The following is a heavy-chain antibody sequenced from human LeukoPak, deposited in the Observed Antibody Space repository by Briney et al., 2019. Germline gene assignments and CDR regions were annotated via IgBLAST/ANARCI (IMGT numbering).Heavy chain of an antibody. CDR3: ARGDPKTVVQGVLGIKYHYYYMDV. CDR1: GGSFSGYY. CDR2: VNHSGDT. D-gene: IGHD3-10*01. Sequence: PSETLSLTCAVYGGSFSGYYWSWIRQPPGKGLEWIGEVNHSGDTNYNPSLKSRVTISVDTSENQFSLKLSSVTAADTSVYYCARGDPKTVVQGVLGIKYHYYYMDVWGKGTTVTVSS. J-gene: IGHJ6*03. V-gene: IGHV4-34*01.